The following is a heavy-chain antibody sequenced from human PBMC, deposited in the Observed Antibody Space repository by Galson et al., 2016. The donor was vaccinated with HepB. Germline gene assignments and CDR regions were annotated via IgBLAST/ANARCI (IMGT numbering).Heavy chain of an antibody. J-gene: IGHJ4*02. V-gene: IGHV3-23*01. CDR1: GFTFSLYA. CDR2: ISGSGGTT. Sequence: SLRLSCAASGFTFSLYAMTWVRQAPGKGLGCVSAISGSGGTTWNADSVKGRFSISRDNSRNTLYLQMNSLRAEDTAVYYCAKDLLSTRSWYGGIDYWGQGTLVTVSS. CDR3: AKDLLSTRSWYGGIDY. D-gene: IGHD6-13*01.